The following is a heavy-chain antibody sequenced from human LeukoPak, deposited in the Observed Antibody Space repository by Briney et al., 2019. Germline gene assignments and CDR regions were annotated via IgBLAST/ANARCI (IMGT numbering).Heavy chain of an antibody. CDR3: ARDRAYSSSWYGWFDP. CDR2: IYHSGST. J-gene: IGHJ5*02. Sequence: PSETLSLTCTVSGGSISSGGYYWSWIRQPPGKGLEWIGYIYHSGSTNYNPSLKSRVTISVDTSKNQFSLKLSSVTAADTAVYYCARDRAYSSSWYGWFDPWGQGTLVTVSS. D-gene: IGHD6-13*01. V-gene: IGHV4-61*08. CDR1: GGSISSGGYY.